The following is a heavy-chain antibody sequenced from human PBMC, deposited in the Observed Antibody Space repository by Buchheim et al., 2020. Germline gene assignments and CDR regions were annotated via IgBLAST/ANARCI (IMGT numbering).Heavy chain of an antibody. V-gene: IGHV3-30*18. Sequence: QVQLVESGGGVVQPGRSLRLSCAASGFTFSSYGMHWVRQAPGKGLEWVALISYDGMNKYYTDSVKGRFTISRDNSKNPLHLQMNSLRAEDTAVYYCAKDVAGLVLWGGYLSCKPQVNRNYALDVWGQGTT. J-gene: IGHJ6*02. D-gene: IGHD3-3*01. CDR1: GFTFSSYG. CDR3: AKDVAGLVLWGGYLSCKPQVNRNYALDV. CDR2: ISYDGMNK.